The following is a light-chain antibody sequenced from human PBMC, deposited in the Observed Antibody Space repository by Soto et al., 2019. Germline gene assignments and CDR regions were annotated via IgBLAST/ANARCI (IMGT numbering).Light chain of an antibody. V-gene: IGLV1-51*01. Sequence: QSVLTQPPSVSAAPGQKVTISCCESSSNIGNNYVSWYQQLPGTAPKLLIYDNNKRPSGIPDRFSGSKSGTSATLGITGLQTRDEADYYCGTWDSSLSAGVFGGGTKVTVL. J-gene: IGLJ3*02. CDR1: SSNIGNNY. CDR2: DNN. CDR3: GTWDSSLSAGV.